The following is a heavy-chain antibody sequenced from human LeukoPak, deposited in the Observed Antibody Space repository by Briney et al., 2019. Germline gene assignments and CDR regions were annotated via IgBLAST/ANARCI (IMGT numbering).Heavy chain of an antibody. CDR2: IKPSNGDT. Sequence: RASVKVSCKASGYNFSGHYMHWVRQAPGQGLEWMGWIKPSNGDTKYAQNFQGRVTMTRDTSISTAYMELSSLRSDDTAVYYCASPPLSSAMYYAHWGQGTLATVSS. CDR3: ASPPLSSAMYYAH. CDR1: GYNFSGHY. D-gene: IGHD1-26*01. V-gene: IGHV1-2*02. J-gene: IGHJ4*02.